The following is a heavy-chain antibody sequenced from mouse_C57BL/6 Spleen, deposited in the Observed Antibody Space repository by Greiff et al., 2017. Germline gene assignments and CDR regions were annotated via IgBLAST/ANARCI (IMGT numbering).Heavy chain of an antibody. CDR3: ARNAGGHGSRDYYAMDY. J-gene: IGHJ4*01. Sequence: QVQLQQSGPGLVAPSQSLSITCTVSGFSLTSYAISWVRQPPGKGLEWLGVIWTGGGTNSTSALKSRLSISQDNSKSQVFLKMKSLQTDDTARNYWARNAGGHGSRDYYAMDYWGQGTSVTVSS. D-gene: IGHD1-1*01. V-gene: IGHV2-9-1*01. CDR2: IWTGGGT. CDR1: GFSLTSYA.